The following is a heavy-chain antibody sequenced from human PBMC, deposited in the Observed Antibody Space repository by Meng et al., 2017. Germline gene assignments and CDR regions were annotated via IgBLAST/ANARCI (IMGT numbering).Heavy chain of an antibody. Sequence: SETLSLTCAVYGGSFSGYYWSWIRQPPGKGLEWIGEINHSGSTNYNPSLKSRVTISVDTSKNQFSLKLSSVTAADTAVYYCARRAEWLSYYYYGMDVWGQGTTVTVSS. V-gene: IGHV4-34*01. D-gene: IGHD2-8*01. CDR2: INHSGST. CDR3: ARRAEWLSYYYYGMDV. J-gene: IGHJ6*02. CDR1: GGSFSGYY.